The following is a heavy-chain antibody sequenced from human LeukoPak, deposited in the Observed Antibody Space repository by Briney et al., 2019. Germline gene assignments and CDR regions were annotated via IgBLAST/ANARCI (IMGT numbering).Heavy chain of an antibody. V-gene: IGHV4-59*01. CDR1: GGSTNTYY. CDR2: IYYIGST. CDR3: ASKSSDHGELRFDY. D-gene: IGHD4-17*01. Sequence: SETLSLTCTTSGGSTNTYYWSWIRQPPGKGLEWIGYIYYIGSTNYSPSLKSRATISVDTSKNQFSLKLSSVTAADTAVYYCASKSSDHGELRFDYWGQGALVTVSS. J-gene: IGHJ4*02.